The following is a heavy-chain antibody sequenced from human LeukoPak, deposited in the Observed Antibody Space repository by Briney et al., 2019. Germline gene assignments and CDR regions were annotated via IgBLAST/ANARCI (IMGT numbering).Heavy chain of an antibody. CDR1: GGSISSYY. V-gene: IGHV4-59*01. CDR2: IYYSGST. J-gene: IGHJ6*02. Sequence: SETLSLTCTVSGGSISSYYWSWIRQPPGKGLEWIGYIYYSGSTNYNPSLKSRVTISVDTSKNQFSLKLSSVTAADTAVYYCARGITTHYYYYGMDVWGQGTLVTVSS. D-gene: IGHD3-3*01. CDR3: ARGITTHYYYYGMDV.